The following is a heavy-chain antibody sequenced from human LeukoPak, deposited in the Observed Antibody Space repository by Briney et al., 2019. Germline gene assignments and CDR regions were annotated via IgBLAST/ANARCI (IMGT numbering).Heavy chain of an antibody. D-gene: IGHD3-22*01. V-gene: IGHV4-34*01. CDR1: GGSFSGYY. CDR3: ARGVTMIGRLRFDP. J-gene: IGHJ5*02. Sequence: SETLSLTCAVYGGSFSGYYWSWIRQPPGKGLEWIGEINHSGSTNYNPSLKSRATISVDTSKNQFSLKLSSVTAADTAVYYCARGVTMIGRLRFDPWGQGTLVTVSS. CDR2: INHSGST.